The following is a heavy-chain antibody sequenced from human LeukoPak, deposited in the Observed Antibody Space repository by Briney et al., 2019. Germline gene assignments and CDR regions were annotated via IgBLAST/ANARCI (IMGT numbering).Heavy chain of an antibody. CDR2: IYHSGST. J-gene: IGHJ6*02. D-gene: IGHD1-26*01. V-gene: IGHV4-59*01. CDR1: GGSISSYY. CDR3: ARGWELLGYYYGMDV. Sequence: SETLSLTCTVSGGSISSYYWSWIRQPPGKGLEWIGYIYHSGSTNYNPSLKSRVTISVDTSKNQFSLKLSSVTAADTAVYYCARGWELLGYYYGMDVWGQGTTVTVSS.